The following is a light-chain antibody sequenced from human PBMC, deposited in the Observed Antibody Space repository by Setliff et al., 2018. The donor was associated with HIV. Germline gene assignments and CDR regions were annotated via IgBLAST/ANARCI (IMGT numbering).Light chain of an antibody. Sequence: QSALTQPASVSGSPGQSITISCTGTSSDVGGYNYVSWYQQHPGTAPKLMIYEVSNRPSGVSNRFSGSKSGNTASLTISGLQAEDEADYYCSSYRSSSTLEFVLGIGTKVTVL. CDR1: SSDVGGYNY. J-gene: IGLJ1*01. CDR2: EVS. V-gene: IGLV2-14*01. CDR3: SSYRSSSTLEFV.